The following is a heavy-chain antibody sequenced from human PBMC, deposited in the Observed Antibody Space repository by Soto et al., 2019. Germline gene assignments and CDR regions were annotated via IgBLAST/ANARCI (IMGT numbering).Heavy chain of an antibody. CDR2: INSDGSST. J-gene: IGHJ4*02. CDR1: GFTFSSYW. Sequence: GGSLRLSCAASGFTFSSYWMHWVRQAPGKGLVWVSRINSDGSSTSYADSVKGRFTISRDNAKNTLYLQMNSLRAEDTAVYYCARVPGCSSTSCPLYYFDYWGQGTLVTVSS. D-gene: IGHD2-2*01. CDR3: ARVPGCSSTSCPLYYFDY. V-gene: IGHV3-74*01.